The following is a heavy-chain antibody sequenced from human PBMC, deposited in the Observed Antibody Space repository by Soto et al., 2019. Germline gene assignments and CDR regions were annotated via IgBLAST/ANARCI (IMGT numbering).Heavy chain of an antibody. J-gene: IGHJ6*02. CDR1: GFTFNSHT. V-gene: IGHV3-30-3*01. CDR2: ISYHGSYK. D-gene: IGHD3-16*01. CDR3: ARAGLTAFGMIPPGDVDV. Sequence: QVQLVESGGGVVQWGGSVRLSCTASGFTFNSHTTHCVRQAPGEGLEWVAVISYHGSYKFYADSVKGRFTISRGKSKSTLYLQRNRLTAADTAIYYCARAGLTAFGMIPPGDVDVWGQRPTVTVSS.